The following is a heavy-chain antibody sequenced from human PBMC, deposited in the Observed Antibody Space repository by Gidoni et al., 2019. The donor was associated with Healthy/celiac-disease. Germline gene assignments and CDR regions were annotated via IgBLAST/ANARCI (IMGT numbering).Heavy chain of an antibody. D-gene: IGHD3-3*01. V-gene: IGHV4-34*01. CDR3: ARGGRFLEWFRGYYYYGMDV. CDR2: INHSGST. CDR1: GGSFSGYY. J-gene: IGHJ6*02. Sequence: QVQLQQWGAGLLKPSATLSLTCAVYGGSFSGYYWSWIRQPPGTGLEWIGEINHSGSTNYNPSLKSRVTISVDTSKNQFSLKLSSVTAADTAVYYCARGGRFLEWFRGYYYYGMDVWGQGTTVTVSS.